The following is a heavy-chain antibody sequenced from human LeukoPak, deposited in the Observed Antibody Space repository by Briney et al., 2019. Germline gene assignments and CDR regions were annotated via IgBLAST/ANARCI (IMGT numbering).Heavy chain of an antibody. CDR1: GFTFSSYA. V-gene: IGHV3-23*01. CDR2: ISGSGGST. J-gene: IGHJ4*02. D-gene: IGHD3-9*01. CDR3: AKDVLRYFDWLNGLDY. Sequence: GGSLRLSCAASGFTFSSYAMSWVRQAPGKGLEWVSAISGSGGSTYYADSVKGRFTISRDNSKNTLYLQMNSLRADDTAVYYCAKDVLRYFDWLNGLDYWGQGTLVPSPQ.